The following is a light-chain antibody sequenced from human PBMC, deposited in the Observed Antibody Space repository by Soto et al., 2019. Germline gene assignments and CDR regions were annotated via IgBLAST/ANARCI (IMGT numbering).Light chain of an antibody. J-gene: IGKJ3*01. CDR2: GAS. CDR3: QQYGSSPPYT. CDR1: QSVSSSY. V-gene: IGKV3-20*01. Sequence: EIVLTQSPGTLSLSPGERATLSCRASQSVSSSYLAWYQPKPDQAPRLLIYGASSRATGIPDRFSGSGSGTDFTLTISRLEPEDFAVYYCQQYGSSPPYTFGPGTKVDIK.